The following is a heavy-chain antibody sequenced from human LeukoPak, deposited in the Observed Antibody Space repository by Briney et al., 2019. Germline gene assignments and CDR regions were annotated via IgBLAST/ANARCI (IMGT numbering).Heavy chain of an antibody. CDR3: ARGERWLHSPFDY. V-gene: IGHV4-30-4*01. CDR1: GGSISSGDYY. J-gene: IGHJ4*02. Sequence: SQTLSLTCTVSGGSISSGDYYWSWIRQPPGKGLEWIGYIYYSGSTYYNPSLKSRVTISVDTSKNQFSLKLSSVTAADTAVYYRARGERWLHSPFDYWGQGTLVTVSS. D-gene: IGHD5-24*01. CDR2: IYYSGST.